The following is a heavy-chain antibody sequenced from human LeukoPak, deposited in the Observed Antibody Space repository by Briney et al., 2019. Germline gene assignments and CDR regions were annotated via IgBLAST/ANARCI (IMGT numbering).Heavy chain of an antibody. CDR2: IYYSGST. J-gene: IGHJ4*02. D-gene: IGHD5-18*01. CDR3: ARWDSYGYNFDY. CDR1: GGSISSYY. V-gene: IGHV4-59*01. Sequence: SETLSLTCTVSGGSISSYYWSWIRQPPGKGLEWIGYIYYSGSTNYNPSLKSRVTISVGTSKNQFSLKLSSVTAADTAVYYCARWDSYGYNFDYWGQGTLVTVSS.